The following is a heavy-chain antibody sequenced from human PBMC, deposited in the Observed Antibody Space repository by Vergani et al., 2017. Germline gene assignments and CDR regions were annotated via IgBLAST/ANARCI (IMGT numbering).Heavy chain of an antibody. CDR2: IKEDGSEK. CDR1: GFTFSNYW. V-gene: IGHV3-7*03. Sequence: EVQLVESGGGLVQPGGSLRLSCAASGFTFSNYWMSWVRQAPGKGLEWVANIKEDGSEKYYVDSVKGRFTIDRDNAKSLLYLQLNSLRAEDTAVYYCARSRPSGWYFDYWGQGTLVTVSS. J-gene: IGHJ4*02. D-gene: IGHD6-19*01. CDR3: ARSRPSGWYFDY.